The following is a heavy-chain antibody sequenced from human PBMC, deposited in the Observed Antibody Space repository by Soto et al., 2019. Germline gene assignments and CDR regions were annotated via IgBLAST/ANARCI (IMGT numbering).Heavy chain of an antibody. CDR1: GFTFSSYS. D-gene: IGHD3-9*01. V-gene: IGHV3-21*01. CDR3: ARDPREMVGYDSLTGYYFDY. CDR2: ISSSSSYI. Sequence: GGSLRLSCAASGFTFSSYSMNWVRQAPGKGLEWVSSISSSSSYIYYADSVKGRFTISRDNAKNSLYLQMNSLRGEDTDVYYCARDPREMVGYDSLTGYYFDYWGQGTLVTVSS. J-gene: IGHJ4*02.